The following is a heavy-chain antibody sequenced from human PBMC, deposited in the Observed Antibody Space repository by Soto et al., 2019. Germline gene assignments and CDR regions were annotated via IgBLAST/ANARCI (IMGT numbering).Heavy chain of an antibody. J-gene: IGHJ4*02. CDR3: ARDLAVAGSDNFDY. Sequence: ASVKVSCKASGGTFSSYAISWVRQAPGQGLEWMGGIIPIFGTANYAQKFQGRVTITADESTSTAYMELSSLRSEDTAVYYCARDLAVAGSDNFDYWGQGTLVTVSS. D-gene: IGHD6-19*01. CDR2: IIPIFGTA. V-gene: IGHV1-69*13. CDR1: GGTFSSYA.